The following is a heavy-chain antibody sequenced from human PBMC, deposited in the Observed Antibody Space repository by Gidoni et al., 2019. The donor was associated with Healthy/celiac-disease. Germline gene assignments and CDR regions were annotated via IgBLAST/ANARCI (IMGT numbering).Heavy chain of an antibody. J-gene: IGHJ6*03. CDR3: ARGGNDFWSGYYTGYYMDV. CDR1: GFTFSSYE. Sequence: EVQLVESGGGLVQPGGSLRLSCAASGFTFSSYEMNWVRQGPGKGLEWVSYISSSGSTIYYADSVKGRFTISRDNAKNSLYLQMNSLRAEDTAVYYCARGGNDFWSGYYTGYYMDVWGKGTTVTVSS. D-gene: IGHD3-3*01. CDR2: ISSSGSTI. V-gene: IGHV3-48*03.